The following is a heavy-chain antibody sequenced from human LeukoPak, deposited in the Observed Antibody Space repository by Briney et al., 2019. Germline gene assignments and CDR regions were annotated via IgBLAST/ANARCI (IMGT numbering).Heavy chain of an antibody. V-gene: IGHV3-23*01. CDR1: GFTFSGYA. CDR3: AKGYGRDIVVVVAEMDYFDY. Sequence: PGGSLRLSCAASGFTFSGYAMSWVRQAPGKGLEWVSAISGSGGSTYYAESVKGRFTISRDNSKNTLYLQMNSLRAEDTAVYYCAKGYGRDIVVVVAEMDYFDYWGQGTLVTVSS. J-gene: IGHJ4*02. CDR2: ISGSGGST. D-gene: IGHD2-15*01.